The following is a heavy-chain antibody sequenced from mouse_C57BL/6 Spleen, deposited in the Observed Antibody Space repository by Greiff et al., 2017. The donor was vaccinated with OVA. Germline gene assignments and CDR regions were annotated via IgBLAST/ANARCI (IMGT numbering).Heavy chain of an antibody. V-gene: IGHV5-17*01. CDR3: ARNGYYPLYAMDY. D-gene: IGHD2-3*01. CDR1: GFTFSDYG. CDR2: ISSGSSTI. J-gene: IGHJ4*01. Sequence: EVMLVESGGGLVKPGGSLKLSCAASGFTFSDYGMHWVRQAPEKGLEWVAYISSGSSTIYYADTVKGRFTITRDNAKNTLFLQMTSLRSEDTAMYYCARNGYYPLYAMDYWGQGTSVTVSS.